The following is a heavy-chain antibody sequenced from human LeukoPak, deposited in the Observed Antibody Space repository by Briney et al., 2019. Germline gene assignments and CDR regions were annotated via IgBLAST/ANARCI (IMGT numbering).Heavy chain of an antibody. Sequence: GGSLRLSCAASGFTFSSYWMSWVRQAPGKGLEWVANIKQDGSEKYYVDSVKGRFTISRDNAKNSLYLQMNSLRAEDTALYYCAKDGLPYYYGSGSSRNYYYMDVWGKGTTVTIS. CDR3: AKDGLPYYYGSGSSRNYYYMDV. D-gene: IGHD3-10*01. CDR2: IKQDGSEK. V-gene: IGHV3-7*03. J-gene: IGHJ6*03. CDR1: GFTFSSYW.